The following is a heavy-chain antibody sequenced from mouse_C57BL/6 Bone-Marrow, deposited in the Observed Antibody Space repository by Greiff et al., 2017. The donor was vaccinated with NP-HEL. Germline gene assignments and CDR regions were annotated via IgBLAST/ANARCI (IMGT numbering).Heavy chain of an antibody. D-gene: IGHD2-3*01. CDR2: IDPSDSYT. Sequence: QVQLQQPGAELVKPGASVKLSCKASGYTFTSYWMQWVKQRPGQGLEWIGEIDPSDSYTNYNQKFKGKATLTVDTSSSTAYMQLSSLTSEDSAVYYCARGYSRYYFDYWGQGTTLTFSS. V-gene: IGHV1-50*01. CDR3: ARGYSRYYFDY. J-gene: IGHJ2*01. CDR1: GYTFTSYW.